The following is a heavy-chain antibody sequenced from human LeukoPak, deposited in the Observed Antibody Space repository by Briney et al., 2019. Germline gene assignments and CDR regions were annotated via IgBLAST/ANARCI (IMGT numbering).Heavy chain of an antibody. CDR3: ARDNSVGDVAWWFDP. Sequence: RASVKVSCKASGYSFTSHYMHWVRQAPGQGLEWLGLINPTGSSTLYAQKFQGRVTMTRDMSTTTDYMELSSLRSDDTAVYYCARDNSVGDVAWWFDPWGQGTLVTVSS. CDR1: GYSFTSHY. D-gene: IGHD1-26*01. CDR2: INPTGSST. V-gene: IGHV1-46*01. J-gene: IGHJ5*02.